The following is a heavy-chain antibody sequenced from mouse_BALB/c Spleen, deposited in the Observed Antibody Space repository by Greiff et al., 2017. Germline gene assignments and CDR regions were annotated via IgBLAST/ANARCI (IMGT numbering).Heavy chain of an antibody. J-gene: IGHJ4*01. V-gene: IGHV5-12-1*01. Sequence: DVKLVESGGGLVKPGGSLKLSCAASGFAFSSYDMSWVRQTPEKRLEWVAYISSGGGSTYYPDTVKGRFTISRDNAKNTLYLQMSSLKSEDTAMYYCARQKSRGYAMDYWGQGTSVTVSS. CDR3: ARQKSRGYAMDY. CDR1: GFAFSSYD. CDR2: ISSGGGST.